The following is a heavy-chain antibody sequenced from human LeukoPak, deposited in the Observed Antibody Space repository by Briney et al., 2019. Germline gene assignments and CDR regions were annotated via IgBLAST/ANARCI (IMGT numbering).Heavy chain of an antibody. J-gene: IGHJ4*02. D-gene: IGHD3-10*01. V-gene: IGHV4-34*01. CDR3: ARGEFDYYGSGSYDY. Sequence: SETLSLTCAVYGGSFSGYYWSWIRQPPGKGLGWIGEINHSGSTNYNPSLKSRVTISVDTSKNQFSLKLSSVTAADTAVYYCARGEFDYYGSGSYDYWGQGTLVTVSS. CDR1: GGSFSGYY. CDR2: INHSGST.